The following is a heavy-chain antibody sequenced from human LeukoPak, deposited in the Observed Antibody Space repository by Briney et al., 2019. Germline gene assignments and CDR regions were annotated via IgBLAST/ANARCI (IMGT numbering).Heavy chain of an antibody. D-gene: IGHD4-11*01. CDR2: ISVGGSII. Sequence: GGSLRLSCAASGFTFSSYSMNWVRQAPGKGLEWVSYISVGGSIIYQADSVKGRFTISKDNAKNSLYLQMNSLRAEDTAVYYCARRSNYAEDYWGQGTLVTVSS. V-gene: IGHV3-48*04. CDR3: ARRSNYAEDY. J-gene: IGHJ4*02. CDR1: GFTFSSYS.